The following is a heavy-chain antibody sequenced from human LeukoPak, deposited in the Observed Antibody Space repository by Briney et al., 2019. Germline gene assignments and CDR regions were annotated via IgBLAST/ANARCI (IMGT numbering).Heavy chain of an antibody. D-gene: IGHD3-10*01. CDR2: ISDSGDRT. CDR3: ANRPDHYYASGTYYFDF. CDR1: GFSFHNYA. V-gene: IGHV3-23*01. J-gene: IGHJ4*02. Sequence: PGGSLRLSCTVSGFSFHNYAMSWVRQAPGKGLEWVSHISDSGDRTYYADSVRGRFTISRDNSNNKLYLQMNNVRAEDTAMYFCANRPDHYYASGTYYFDFWGPGTLVTVSS.